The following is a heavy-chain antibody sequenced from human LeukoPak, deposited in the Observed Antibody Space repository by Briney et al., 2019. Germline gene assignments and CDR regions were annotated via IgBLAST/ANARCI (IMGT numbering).Heavy chain of an antibody. Sequence: SETLSLTCAVSGGSFSGYYWSWIRQPPGKGLEWIGEINHSGSTYYNPSLKSRVTISVDTSKNQFPLKLSSVTAADTAVYYCAREGVVPRFWFDPWGQGTLVTVSS. CDR1: GGSFSGYY. J-gene: IGHJ5*02. CDR3: AREGVVPRFWFDP. D-gene: IGHD3-3*01. V-gene: IGHV4-34*09. CDR2: INHSGST.